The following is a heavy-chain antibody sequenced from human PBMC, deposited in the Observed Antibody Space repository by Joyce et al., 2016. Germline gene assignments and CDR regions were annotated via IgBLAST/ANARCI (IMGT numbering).Heavy chain of an antibody. CDR1: GFNFNSYA. Sequence: QVQLVESGGGVVQPGRSLRLSCAASGFNFNSYAIYWVRQAPGKGLEWVSLISSDGISEYYADSVKGRFTLSRDNSRNMAHLQMNGLKLDDTAMYYCARGGTANWSKDDPFDVWGQGTVVTVSS. J-gene: IGHJ3*01. D-gene: IGHD1-1*01. V-gene: IGHV3-30-3*01. CDR3: ARGGTANWSKDDPFDV. CDR2: ISSDGISE.